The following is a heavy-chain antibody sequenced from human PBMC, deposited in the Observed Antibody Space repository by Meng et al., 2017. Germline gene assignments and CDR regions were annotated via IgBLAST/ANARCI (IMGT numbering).Heavy chain of an antibody. D-gene: IGHD4-11*01. CDR1: GGAFSDYY. CDR3: ARGPTTMAHDFDY. V-gene: IGHV4-34*01. Sequence: QVQLQQWGGVRLRPSETLSLTFVVSGGAFSDYYWSWIRQPPGKGLELIGEINHSGSTNYNPSLESRATISVDTSQNNLSLKLSSVTAADSAVYYCARGPTTMAHDFDYWGQGTLVTVSS. CDR2: INHSGST. J-gene: IGHJ4*02.